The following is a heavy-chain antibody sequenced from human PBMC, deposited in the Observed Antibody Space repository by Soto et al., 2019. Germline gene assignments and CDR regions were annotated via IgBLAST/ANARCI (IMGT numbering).Heavy chain of an antibody. J-gene: IGHJ4*02. D-gene: IGHD1-7*01. CDR1: GFTFSSYS. CDR3: AKDLVVADWNYGEYFDY. V-gene: IGHV3-21*04. CDR2: ISSSSSYI. Sequence: GGSLRLSCAASGFTFSSYSMNWVRQAPGKGLEWVSSISSSSSYIYYADSVKGRFTISRDNAKNSLYLQMNSLRAEDTAVYYCAKDLVVADWNYGEYFDYWSQGTLVTVSS.